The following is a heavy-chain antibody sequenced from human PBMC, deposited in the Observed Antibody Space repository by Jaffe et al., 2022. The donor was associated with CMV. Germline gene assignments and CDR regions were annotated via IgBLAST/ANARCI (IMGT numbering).Heavy chain of an antibody. J-gene: IGHJ5*02. CDR2: SDPEDGVKIQ. V-gene: IGHV1-24*01. CDR3: ATVRSERACTGGRCYVLGRWLDP. CDR1: GYSLSEVS. D-gene: IGHD2-15*01. Sequence: QVQLVQSGAEVKKPGASVKVSCKVSGYSLSEVSVHWVRQAPGKGLEWMGGSDPEDGVKIQIHAQKFQGRVTMSEDTSTDTAYMDLSSLRSEDTAKYFCATVRSERACTGGRCYVLGRWLDPWGQGTLVSVSS.